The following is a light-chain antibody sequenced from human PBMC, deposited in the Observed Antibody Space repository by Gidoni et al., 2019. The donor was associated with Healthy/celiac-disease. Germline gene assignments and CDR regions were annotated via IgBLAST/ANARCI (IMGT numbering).Light chain of an antibody. CDR1: QSISSN. CDR2: AAS. CDR3: QQSYITPPT. V-gene: IGKV1-39*01. Sequence: DIEMTQSPSSLSAAVGESVTITCRASQSISSNLNWYQQKPGKAPKLLIYAASSLQSGVPSRFSAIGSVTDFTLTISSLQPEDFATYYCQQSYITPPTFXPXTKVEIK. J-gene: IGKJ1*01.